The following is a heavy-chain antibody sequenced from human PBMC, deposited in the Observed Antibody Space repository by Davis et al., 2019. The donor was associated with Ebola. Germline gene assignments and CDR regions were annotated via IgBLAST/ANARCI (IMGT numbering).Heavy chain of an antibody. J-gene: IGHJ4*02. CDR3: SRGGAVKFDY. Sequence: GESLKISCAVSGFTFSSYWMSWVRQAPGKGLELVANIKQDGSEIHYVDSVKGRFTISRDNTKNSLYLQMNSLRDEDTALYYCSRGGAVKFDYWGQGTLVTVSS. CDR2: IKQDGSEI. CDR1: GFTFSSYW. V-gene: IGHV3-7*01. D-gene: IGHD4-17*01.